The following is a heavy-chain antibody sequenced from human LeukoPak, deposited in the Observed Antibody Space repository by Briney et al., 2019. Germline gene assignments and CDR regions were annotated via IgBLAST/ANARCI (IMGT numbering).Heavy chain of an antibody. D-gene: IGHD6-6*01. V-gene: IGHV4-59*01. CDR1: GGSISGYY. J-gene: IGHJ4*02. Sequence: PSETLSLTCTVSGGSISGYYWSWIRQPPQKGLEWIAYIYYGGSTNYNPSLKSRLTLSVDASKNQFSLKLSSVTAADTAVYYCARGLIAAREYYFDSWGQGILVTVSS. CDR2: IYYGGST. CDR3: ARGLIAAREYYFDS.